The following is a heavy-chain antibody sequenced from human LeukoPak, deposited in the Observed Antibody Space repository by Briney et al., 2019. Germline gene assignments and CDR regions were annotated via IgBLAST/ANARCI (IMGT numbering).Heavy chain of an antibody. CDR3: ARDLLRSAQVVVVPFYYYMDV. CDR1: GYTFTSYY. D-gene: IGHD2-15*01. CDR2: INPNSGGT. J-gene: IGHJ6*03. Sequence: ASVKVSCKASGYTFTSYYMHWVRQAPGQGLEWMGWINPNSGGTNYAQKFQGRVTMTRDTSISTAYMELSRLRSDDTAVYYCARDLLRSAQVVVVPFYYYMDVWGKGTTVTVSS. V-gene: IGHV1-2*02.